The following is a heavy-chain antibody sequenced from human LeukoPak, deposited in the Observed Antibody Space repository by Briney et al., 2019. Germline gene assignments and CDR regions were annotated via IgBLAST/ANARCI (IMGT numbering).Heavy chain of an antibody. D-gene: IGHD4-17*01. J-gene: IGHJ6*03. CDR1: GFTFDDYG. Sequence: GGSLRLSCAASGFTFDDYGLSWVRQAPGKGLEWVSGINWNGGGTGYADSVKGRFTISRDNAKNSLYLQMNSLRAEDTAVYFCARDQPLTVSSWGYFYYYLDVWGRGTTVTVSS. V-gene: IGHV3-20*04. CDR2: INWNGGGT. CDR3: ARDQPLTVSSWGYFYYYLDV.